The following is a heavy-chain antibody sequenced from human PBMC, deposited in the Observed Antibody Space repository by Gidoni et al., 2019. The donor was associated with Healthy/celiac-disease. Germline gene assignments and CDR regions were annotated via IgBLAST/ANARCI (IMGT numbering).Heavy chain of an antibody. Sequence: QVQLQESGPGLVKPSETLSLTCTVSGYSISSGYYWGWIRQPPGKGLEWIGSIYHSGSTYYNPSLKSRVTISVDTSKNQFSLKLSSVTAADTAVYYCARARPNKYGGNPWSFDYWGQGTLVTVSS. CDR2: IYHSGST. J-gene: IGHJ4*02. V-gene: IGHV4-38-2*02. D-gene: IGHD2-15*01. CDR3: ARARPNKYGGNPWSFDY. CDR1: GYSISSGYY.